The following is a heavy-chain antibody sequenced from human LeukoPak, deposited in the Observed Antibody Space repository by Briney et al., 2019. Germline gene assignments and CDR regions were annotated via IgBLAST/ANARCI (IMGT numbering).Heavy chain of an antibody. J-gene: IGHJ4*02. Sequence: GGSLRLSCAASGFTFSNYWLSWVRQAPGKGLEWVANIKQDGSEKYYVDSVKGRFTFSRDNAKNSVYLQMNSLRGEDTAVYYCASTGSGWGQGTLVTVSS. D-gene: IGHD3-10*01. CDR1: GFTFSNYW. V-gene: IGHV3-7*01. CDR2: IKQDGSEK. CDR3: ASTGSG.